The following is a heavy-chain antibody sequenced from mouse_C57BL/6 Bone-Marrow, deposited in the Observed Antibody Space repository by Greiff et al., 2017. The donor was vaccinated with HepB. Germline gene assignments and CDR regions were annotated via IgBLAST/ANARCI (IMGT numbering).Heavy chain of an antibody. CDR3: ARITTVVGGGYFDY. V-gene: IGHV2-2*01. Sequence: VQRVESGPGLVQPSQSLSITCTVSGFSLTSYGVHWVRQSPGKGLEWLGVIWSGGSTDYNAALISRLSISKDNSKSQVFFKMNSLQADDTAIYYCARITTVVGGGYFDYWGQGTTLTVSS. CDR1: GFSLTSYG. CDR2: IWSGGST. J-gene: IGHJ2*01. D-gene: IGHD1-1*01.